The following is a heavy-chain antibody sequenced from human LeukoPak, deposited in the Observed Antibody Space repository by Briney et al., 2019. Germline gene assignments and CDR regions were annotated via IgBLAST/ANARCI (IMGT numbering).Heavy chain of an antibody. D-gene: IGHD2-2*01. CDR3: ARDVGDIVVVPAADDGWFDP. J-gene: IGHJ5*02. CDR2: IYHSGST. Sequence: PSETLSLTCTVSGYSISSGYYWGWIRQPPGKGLEWIGSIYHSGSTYYNPSLKSRVTISVDTSKNQFSLKLSSVTAADTAVYYCARDVGDIVVVPAADDGWFDPWGQGTLVTVSS. V-gene: IGHV4-38-2*02. CDR1: GYSISSGYY.